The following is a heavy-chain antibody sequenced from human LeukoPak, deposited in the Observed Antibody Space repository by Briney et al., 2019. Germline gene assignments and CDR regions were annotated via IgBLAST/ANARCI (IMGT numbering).Heavy chain of an antibody. CDR1: GDSISSSSYY. CDR2: IYHTGSI. Sequence: PSETLSLTCTVSGDSISSSSYYWGWIRQPPGKGLEWIATIYHTGSIYYNPSLKSRVTVSVDTSKNHFSLKLSSVTAADTAVYYCARLVGATDYFDSWGQGTLVTVSS. CDR3: ARLVGATDYFDS. D-gene: IGHD1-26*01. J-gene: IGHJ4*02. V-gene: IGHV4-39*01.